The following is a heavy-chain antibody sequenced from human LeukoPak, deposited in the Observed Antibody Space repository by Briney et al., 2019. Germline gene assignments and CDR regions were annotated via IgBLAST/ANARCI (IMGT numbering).Heavy chain of an antibody. Sequence: PGGSLRLSCAASGFTFSSYWMSWVRQAPGKGLEWVSYITSSSTIYYADSVKGRFIISRDNAKNSLYLQMNSLRDEDTAVYYCARDLYGDYAFDYWGQGTLVTVSS. V-gene: IGHV3-48*02. CDR3: ARDLYGDYAFDY. J-gene: IGHJ4*02. CDR1: GFTFSSYW. D-gene: IGHD4-17*01. CDR2: ITSSSTI.